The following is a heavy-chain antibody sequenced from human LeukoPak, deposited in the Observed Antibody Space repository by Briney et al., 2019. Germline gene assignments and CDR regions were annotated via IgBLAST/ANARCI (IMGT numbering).Heavy chain of an antibody. CDR1: GFIFSSYS. J-gene: IGHJ4*02. V-gene: IGHV3-48*01. CDR3: ARDSPRLSY. CDR2: INSGSTTI. Sequence: GGSLRLSCEASGFIFSSYSMNWVRQAPGKGLEWISKINSGSTTIYYKDSVRGRFTISRDNAKNSLSLQMNNPRVEDTAVYYCARDSPRLSYWGQGTLVTVSS.